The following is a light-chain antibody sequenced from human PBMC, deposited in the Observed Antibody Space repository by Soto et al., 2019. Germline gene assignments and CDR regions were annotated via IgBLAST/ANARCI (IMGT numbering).Light chain of an antibody. V-gene: IGKV3-11*01. CDR2: DAS. Sequence: EVVLTQSPATLSLSPGDTATLSCGASQSVSSSLAWYQQKPGQAPRLLIYDASSRATGIPARFSGSGSGTDFTLTISSLEPEDFAVYYCHHRGNGITFGQGGRLEIK. CDR1: QSVSSS. J-gene: IGKJ5*01. CDR3: HHRGNGIT.